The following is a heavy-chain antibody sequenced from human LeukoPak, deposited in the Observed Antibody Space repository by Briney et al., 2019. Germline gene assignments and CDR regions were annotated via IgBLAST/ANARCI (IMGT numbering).Heavy chain of an antibody. D-gene: IGHD6-13*01. CDR1: GFTFSNFD. V-gene: IGHV3-48*02. CDR3: AKSAGYSSSWYGY. J-gene: IGHJ4*02. Sequence: PGGSLRLSCAVSGFTFSNFDMNWVRQAPGKGLEWVSYIGTMSSTKYYADSVKGRFTISRDSAQNSLYLQMNSLRDEDTAIYYCAKSAGYSSSWYGYWGQGTLVTVSS. CDR2: IGTMSSTK.